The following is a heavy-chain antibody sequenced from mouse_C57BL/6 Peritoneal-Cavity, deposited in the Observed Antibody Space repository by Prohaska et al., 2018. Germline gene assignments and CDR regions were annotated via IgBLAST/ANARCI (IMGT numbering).Heavy chain of an antibody. V-gene: IGHV9-3*01. CDR3: AGVVTTYFDD. J-gene: IGHJ1*03. CDR1: GYTFTTYG. Sequence: QIQLVQSGPELKKPGETVKISCKASGYTFTTYGMSWVKQAPGKGLKWMGWIHTYSGVPTYAEYFKGRFAFSLETSASTAYLQINNLKNEDTATYFCAGVVTTYFDDWGRGTTFIFSS. CDR2: IHTYSGVP. D-gene: IGHD2-2*01.